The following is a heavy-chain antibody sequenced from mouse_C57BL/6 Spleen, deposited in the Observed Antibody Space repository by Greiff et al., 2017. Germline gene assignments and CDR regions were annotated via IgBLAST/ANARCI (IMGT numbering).Heavy chain of an antibody. CDR2: ISSGGDYI. V-gene: IGHV5-9-1*02. D-gene: IGHD1-1*01. Sequence: EVKLVESGEGLVKPGGSLKLSCAASGFTFSSYAMSWVRQTPEKRLEWVAYISSGGDYIYYADTVKGRFTISRDNARNTLYLQMSSLKSEDTAMYYCTRDEGTVVAADWGQGTTLTVSS. CDR1: GFTFSSYA. J-gene: IGHJ2*01. CDR3: TRDEGTVVAAD.